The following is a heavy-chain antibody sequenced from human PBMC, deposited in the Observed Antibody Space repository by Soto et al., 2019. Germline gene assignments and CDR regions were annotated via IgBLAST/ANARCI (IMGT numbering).Heavy chain of an antibody. Sequence: QLLLQESGPGMVKPSQTLSLTCTVSGGSISSGGYYWSWIGQHPGKGLEWIGYMYYSGSTYYNPSRKSRVNISVDTSKNQFSLKLSSVTAADTAVYYCARSSQSTVTTFDSWRQGTLVTVSS. CDR1: GGSISSGGYY. CDR2: MYYSGST. D-gene: IGHD4-17*01. V-gene: IGHV4-31*03. J-gene: IGHJ5*01. CDR3: ARSSQSTVTTFDS.